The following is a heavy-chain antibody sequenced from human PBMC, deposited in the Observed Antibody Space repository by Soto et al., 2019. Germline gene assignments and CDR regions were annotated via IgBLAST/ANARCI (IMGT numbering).Heavy chain of an antibody. CDR2: HYPNSGRT. J-gene: IGHJ3*02. D-gene: IGHD3-22*01. CDR1: GYTFTGYY. CDR3: ARVRFAYYDSSGYGDAFDI. V-gene: IGHV1-2*02. Sequence: ASVKVSCKASGYTFTGYYKPWVRPAPVQGLELMVCHYPNSGRTNYAQKFQGRVTMTRDTSISTAYMELSRLRSDDTAVYYCARVRFAYYDSSGYGDAFDIWAQ.